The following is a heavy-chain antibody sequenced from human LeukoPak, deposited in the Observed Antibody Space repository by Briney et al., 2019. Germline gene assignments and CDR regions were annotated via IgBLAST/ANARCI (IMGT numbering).Heavy chain of an antibody. CDR2: IIPIFGTA. D-gene: IGHD2-2*01. CDR3: ARVLGYCSSTSCYDYYYYYMDV. J-gene: IGHJ6*03. V-gene: IGHV1-69*13. CDR1: GGTFSSYA. Sequence: GASVKVSCKASGGTFSSYAISWVRQAPGQGLEWMGGIIPIFGTANYAQKFQGRVTITADESTSTAYMELSSLRSEDTAVYYCARVLGYCSSTSCYDYYYYYMDVWGKGTTVTVSS.